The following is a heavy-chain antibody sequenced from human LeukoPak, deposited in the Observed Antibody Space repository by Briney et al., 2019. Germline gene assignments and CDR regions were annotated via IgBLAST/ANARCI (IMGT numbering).Heavy chain of an antibody. CDR2: MSSNGGST. J-gene: IGHJ4*02. CDR3: VKPANGLVSYFDY. D-gene: IGHD3/OR15-3a*01. Sequence: GGSLRLSCSASGFTFSSYAMHWVRQAPGKGLEYVSAMSSNGGSTYYADSVKGRFTISRDNSKNTLYLQMISLRAEDKAVYYCVKPANGLVSYFDYWGQGTLVTVSS. CDR1: GFTFSSYA. V-gene: IGHV3-64D*09.